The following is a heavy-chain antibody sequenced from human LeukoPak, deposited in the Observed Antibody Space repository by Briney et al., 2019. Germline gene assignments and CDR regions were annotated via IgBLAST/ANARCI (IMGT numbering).Heavy chain of an antibody. V-gene: IGHV1-2*02. D-gene: IGHD1-20*01. CDR1: GYTFIDYY. J-gene: IGHJ4*02. CDR2: ISPNSGGT. Sequence: ASVKVSCKASGYTFIDYYMHWVRQAPGQGLEWIGWISPNSGGTKYVQKFQGRVTMTRDTSITTVYMELSSLRSEDTAVYYCARHFLIGTTPFDYWGQGTLVTVSS. CDR3: ARHFLIGTTPFDY.